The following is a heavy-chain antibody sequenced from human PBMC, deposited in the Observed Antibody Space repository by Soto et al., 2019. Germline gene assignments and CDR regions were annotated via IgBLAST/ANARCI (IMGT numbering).Heavy chain of an antibody. J-gene: IGHJ6*02. CDR1: GFTFDDYA. Sequence: EVQLVESGGGLVQPGRSLRLSCAASGFTFDDYAMHWVRQAPGKGLEWVSGIRWNSGSIGYADSVKGRFTISRDNAKNSLYLQMNSLRAEDTALYYCAKDRSSGVYYYGMDVWGQGTTVTVSS. V-gene: IGHV3-9*01. D-gene: IGHD6-19*01. CDR2: IRWNSGSI. CDR3: AKDRSSGVYYYGMDV.